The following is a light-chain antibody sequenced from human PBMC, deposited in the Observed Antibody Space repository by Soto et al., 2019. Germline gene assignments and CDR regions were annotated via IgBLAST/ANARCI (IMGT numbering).Light chain of an antibody. Sequence: AIQMTQSPSSLSASVGDRVTITCRASQDIRYDLGWYQQKPGKAPNLLIYAASNLQSEVPSRFSGSGSGTDFTLTISSLQPEDFATYYCLQDYTYPWTFGQGTKVEIK. J-gene: IGKJ1*01. CDR3: LQDYTYPWT. CDR1: QDIRYD. CDR2: AAS. V-gene: IGKV1-6*01.